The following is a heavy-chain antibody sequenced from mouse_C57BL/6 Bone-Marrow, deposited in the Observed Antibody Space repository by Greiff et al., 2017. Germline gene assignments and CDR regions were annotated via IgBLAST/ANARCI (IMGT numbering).Heavy chain of an antibody. CDR3: ARRGVVAMDY. D-gene: IGHD1-1*01. CDR1: GFTFSDYG. J-gene: IGHJ4*01. CDR2: ISNLAYSI. Sequence: EVQGVESGGGLVQPGGSLKLSCAASGFTFSDYGMAWVRQAPRKGPEWVAFISNLAYSIYYADTVTGRFTISSENAKNTLYLEMSSLRSEDTAMYYCARRGVVAMDYWGQGTSVTVSS. V-gene: IGHV5-15*01.